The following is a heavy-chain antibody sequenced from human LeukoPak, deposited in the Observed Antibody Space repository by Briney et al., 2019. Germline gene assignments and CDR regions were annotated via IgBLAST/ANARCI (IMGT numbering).Heavy chain of an antibody. V-gene: IGHV3-7*01. Sequence: GGSLRLSCVGSGFSFSSYWMNWVRQAPGKGLEWGANIKPDGSEKNFVDSVKGRFTISRDNANNALYLQMYTLRDEDTAVYYCARDGQPIDYYDVDGYYVKWFDSWGQGTLVTVSS. CDR3: ARDGQPIDYYDVDGYYVKWFDS. CDR1: GFSFSSYW. D-gene: IGHD3-22*01. CDR2: IKPDGSEK. J-gene: IGHJ5*01.